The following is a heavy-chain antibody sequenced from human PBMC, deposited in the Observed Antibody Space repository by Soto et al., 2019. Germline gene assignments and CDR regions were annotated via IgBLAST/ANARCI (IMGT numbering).Heavy chain of an antibody. V-gene: IGHV3-15*01. CDR1: GFTFSNAW. Sequence: GGALRLSCAASGFTFSNAWMSWVRQAPGKGREWVGRIKSKTDVGTTDYAAPVKGRFTISRDDSKKKLYLQMNSMKTEDTAVEYGNTDRPEEFDYWGQGTLVTVSS. J-gene: IGHJ4*02. CDR3: NTDRPEEFDY. D-gene: IGHD2-2*01. CDR2: IKSKTDVGTT.